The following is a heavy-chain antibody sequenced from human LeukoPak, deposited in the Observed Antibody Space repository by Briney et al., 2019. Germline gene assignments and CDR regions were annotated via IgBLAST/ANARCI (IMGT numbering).Heavy chain of an antibody. Sequence: ASVKVSCKASGYTFTSYAMNWVRQAPGQGLEWRGWINTNTGNPTYAQGFTGRVVFSLDTSFRTAYLQISSLMAEAPALFYCARGGGMVVAPLISYWSQETLVTVPS. D-gene: IGHD2-15*01. V-gene: IGHV7-4-1*02. J-gene: IGHJ4*02. CDR3: ARGGGMVVAPLISY. CDR2: INTNTGNP. CDR1: GYTFTSYA.